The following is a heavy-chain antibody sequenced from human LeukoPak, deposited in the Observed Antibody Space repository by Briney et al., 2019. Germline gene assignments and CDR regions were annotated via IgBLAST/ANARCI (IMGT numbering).Heavy chain of an antibody. D-gene: IGHD3-22*01. CDR3: ARDKKDYYDSSGYYYFAFDI. Sequence: SETLSLTCTVSGGSINSYYWSWIRQPPGKGLEWIGYIYYSRSTNYNPSLKSRVTISVDTSKNQFSLKLSSVTAADTAVYYCARDKKDYYDSSGYYYFAFDIWGQGTMVNVSS. V-gene: IGHV4-59*01. J-gene: IGHJ3*02. CDR1: GGSINSYY. CDR2: IYYSRST.